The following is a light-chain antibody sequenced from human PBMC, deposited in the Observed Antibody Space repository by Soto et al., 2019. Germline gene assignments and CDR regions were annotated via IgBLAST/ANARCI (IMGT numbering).Light chain of an antibody. CDR3: QQYGSSSLT. Sequence: EIVLTQSPATLSLSPGERATLSCRASQSVSSYLAWYQQKPGQAPRLLMYGASNRATGIPDRFSGSGSGTDFTLTISRLEPEDFAVYYCQQYGSSSLTFGGGTKVDIK. V-gene: IGKV3-20*01. CDR1: QSVSSY. CDR2: GAS. J-gene: IGKJ4*01.